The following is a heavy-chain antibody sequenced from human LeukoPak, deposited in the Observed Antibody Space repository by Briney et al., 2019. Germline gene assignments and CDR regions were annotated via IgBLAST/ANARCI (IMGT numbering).Heavy chain of an antibody. CDR2: IYPGDSDT. D-gene: IGHD6-6*01. Sequence: GESLKISCKGSGYSFTSYWIGWVRQMPGKGLEWMGIIYPGDSDTRYSPSFQGQVTISADKSISTAYLQWSSLKASDTAMYYCAGEGPPSIAARRTYYYYGMDVWGQGTTVTVSS. CDR3: AGEGPPSIAARRTYYYYGMDV. J-gene: IGHJ6*02. V-gene: IGHV5-51*01. CDR1: GYSFTSYW.